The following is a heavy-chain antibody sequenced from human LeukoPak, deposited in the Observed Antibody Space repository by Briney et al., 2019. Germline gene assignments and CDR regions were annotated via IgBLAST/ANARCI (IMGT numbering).Heavy chain of an antibody. CDR1: RFIFSSYG. V-gene: IGHV3-30*02. CDR2: LQYDRTNV. CDR3: ARDLYYSSSSYY. Sequence: GGSLRLSCAASRFIFSSYGMHWVRQAPGKGLEWVAYLQYDRTNVQYADSVKGRFTISRDNSKNTLYLQMNSLRAEDTAVYYCARDLYYSSSSYYWGQGTLVTVSS. D-gene: IGHD6-13*01. J-gene: IGHJ4*02.